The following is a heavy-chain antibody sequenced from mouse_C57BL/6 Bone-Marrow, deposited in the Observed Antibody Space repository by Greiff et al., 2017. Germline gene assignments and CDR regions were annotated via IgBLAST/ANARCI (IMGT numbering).Heavy chain of an antibody. CDR3: TRLLYYYGSSGAMDY. CDR1: GFTFSSYA. V-gene: IGHV5-9-1*02. J-gene: IGHJ4*01. Sequence: EVMLVESGEGLVKPGGSLKLSCAASGFTFSSYAMSWVRQTPEKRLEWVAYISSGGDYIYYADTVKGRFTISRDNARNTLYLQMSSLNSEDTAMYYCTRLLYYYGSSGAMDYWGQGTSVTVSS. D-gene: IGHD1-1*01. CDR2: ISSGGDYI.